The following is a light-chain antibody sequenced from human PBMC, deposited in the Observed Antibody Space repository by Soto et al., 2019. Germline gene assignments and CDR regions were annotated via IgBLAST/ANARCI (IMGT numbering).Light chain of an antibody. CDR2: DNN. CDR1: SCNIGKNY. CDR3: GTWDSSLSAVV. Sequence: QPVPTHPRSVSPTPRQKVSTFCPGNSCNIGKNYVSWSQQLTGTAPKLLIDDNNERPSGIPDRFSGSKSGTSATLGITGLQTGDEADYYCGTWDSSLSAVVFGGGTKVTVL. V-gene: IGLV1-51*01. J-gene: IGLJ2*01.